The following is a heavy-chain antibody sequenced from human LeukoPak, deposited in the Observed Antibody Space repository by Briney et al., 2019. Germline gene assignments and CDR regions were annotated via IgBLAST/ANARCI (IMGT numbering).Heavy chain of an antibody. CDR2: INVDGSRT. J-gene: IGHJ4*02. CDR3: RHGNSSGDY. V-gene: IGHV3-74*01. Sequence: GGSLRLSCIASGFTFSTSWMNWVRQPPGRGLVWVSRINVDGSRTVYADSVKGRFTISRDIAKNALYLQMNSLRAEDTAVYYCRHGNSSGDYWGQGTLVTVSS. D-gene: IGHD6-6*01. CDR1: GFTFSTSW.